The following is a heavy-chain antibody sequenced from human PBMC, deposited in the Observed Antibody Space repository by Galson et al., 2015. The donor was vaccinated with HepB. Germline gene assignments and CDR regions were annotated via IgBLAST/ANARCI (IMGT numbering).Heavy chain of an antibody. Sequence: SLRLSCAASGFTFDDYAMHWVRQAPGKGLEWVSGISWNSGSIGYADSVKGRFTISRDNAKNSLYLQMNSLRAEDTALYYCAKDLSNTAMATGHDYWGQGTLVTVSS. CDR1: GFTFDDYA. D-gene: IGHD5-18*01. J-gene: IGHJ4*02. V-gene: IGHV3-9*01. CDR2: ISWNSGSI. CDR3: AKDLSNTAMATGHDY.